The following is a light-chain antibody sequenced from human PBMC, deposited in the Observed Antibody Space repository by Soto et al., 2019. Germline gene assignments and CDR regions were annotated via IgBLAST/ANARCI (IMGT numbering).Light chain of an antibody. CDR3: CSSVGSYV. CDR2: EVT. Sequence: SVLNQPASVSGSPGKSVTISCTATSSDVENYKLVSWYQQHPGKAPKLIIYEVTKRPSGVSNRFSGSKSANTASLTIAGRPPYDEADSYCCSSVGSYVFGPGTKVTVL. V-gene: IGLV2-23*02. J-gene: IGLJ1*01. CDR1: SSDVENYKL.